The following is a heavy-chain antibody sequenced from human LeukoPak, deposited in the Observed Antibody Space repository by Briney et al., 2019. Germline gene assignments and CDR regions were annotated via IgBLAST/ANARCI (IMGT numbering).Heavy chain of an antibody. Sequence: NTSETLSLTCAVYGGSFSGYYWSWIRQPPGKGLEWIGEINHSGSTNYNPSLKSRVTISVDTSKNQFSLKLSSVTAADTAVYYCARGYSWFGELYYDYWGQGTLVTISS. CDR3: ARGYSWFGELYYDY. CDR2: INHSGST. D-gene: IGHD3-10*01. CDR1: GGSFSGYY. J-gene: IGHJ4*02. V-gene: IGHV4-34*01.